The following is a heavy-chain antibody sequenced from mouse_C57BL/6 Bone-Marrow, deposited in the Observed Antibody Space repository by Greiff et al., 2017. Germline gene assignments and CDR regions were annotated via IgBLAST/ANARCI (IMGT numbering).Heavy chain of an antibody. D-gene: IGHD2-2*01. CDR1: GFTFSSYA. J-gene: IGHJ1*03. Sequence: EVKLVESGGGLVKPGGSLKLSCAASGFTFSSYAMYWVRQTPEKRLEWVATISDGGSYTYYPDNVKGRCTISRDNAKNNLYLQMSRLKSEDTAMYYCARGWLPYWYFDVWGTGTTVTVSS. CDR2: ISDGGSYT. CDR3: ARGWLPYWYFDV. V-gene: IGHV5-4*03.